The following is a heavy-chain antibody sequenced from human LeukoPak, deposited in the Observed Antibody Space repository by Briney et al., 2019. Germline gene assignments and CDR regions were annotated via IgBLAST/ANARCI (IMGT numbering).Heavy chain of an antibody. D-gene: IGHD1-26*01. J-gene: IGHJ4*02. CDR2: INPSGGST. CDR1: GYTFTSYY. CDR3: APGGWELPDFDY. V-gene: IGHV1-46*01. Sequence: ASVKVSCKASGYTFTSYYMHWVRQAPGQGLEWMGIINPSGGSTSYAQKFQGRVTMTRDTSTSTVYMELSSLRPEDTAVYYCAPGGWELPDFDYWGQGTLVTVSS.